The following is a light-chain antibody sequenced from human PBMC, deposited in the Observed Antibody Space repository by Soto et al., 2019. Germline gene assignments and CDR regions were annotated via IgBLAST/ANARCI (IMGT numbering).Light chain of an antibody. V-gene: IGLV2-14*01. J-gene: IGLJ3*02. CDR1: SSDVGSYNY. CDR3: SSYTSISTRV. CDR2: EVS. Sequence: QSALTQPASVSGSPGQSITISCTGTSSDVGSYNYVSWYQQNPGKAPKLMIYEVSNRPSGVSNRFSGSKSGNTASLTISGLQAEEGANYYCSSYTSISTRVFGGGTQPTVL.